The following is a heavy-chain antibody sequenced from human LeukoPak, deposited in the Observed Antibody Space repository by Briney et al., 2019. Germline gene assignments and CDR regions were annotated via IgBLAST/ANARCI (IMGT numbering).Heavy chain of an antibody. D-gene: IGHD1-26*01. J-gene: IGHJ3*02. CDR1: GGSISSYY. CDR2: IYYSGST. CDR3: ARGGATGEEDAFDI. V-gene: IGHV4-59*01. Sequence: SQTLSLTCTVSGGSISSYYLSWIRQVPGKGLEWIGYIYYSGSTNYNPSLKSRVTISVDTSKNQFSLKLSSVTAADTAVYYCARGGATGEEDAFDIWGQGTMVTVSS.